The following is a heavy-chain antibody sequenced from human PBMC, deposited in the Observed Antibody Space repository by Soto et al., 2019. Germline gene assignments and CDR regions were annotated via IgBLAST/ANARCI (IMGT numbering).Heavy chain of an antibody. Sequence: GASVEVSCKASGYTFTSYGISWVRQAPGQGLEWMGWISAYNGNTNYAQKLQGRVTMTTDTSTSTAYMELRSLRSDDTAVYYCARVVNWNYAGDFDYWGQGTLVTVSS. CDR1: GYTFTSYG. V-gene: IGHV1-18*01. D-gene: IGHD1-7*01. CDR2: ISAYNGNT. CDR3: ARVVNWNYAGDFDY. J-gene: IGHJ4*02.